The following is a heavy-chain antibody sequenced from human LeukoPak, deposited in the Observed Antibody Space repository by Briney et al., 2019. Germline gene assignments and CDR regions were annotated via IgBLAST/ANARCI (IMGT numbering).Heavy chain of an antibody. CDR1: GGSFSGYY. CDR3: ASEGPGIAAP. J-gene: IGHJ5*02. CDR2: IYTSGST. Sequence: PSETLSLTCAVYGGSFSGYYWGWIRQPAGNGLEWIGRIYTSGSTNYNPSLKSRVTISVDTSKNQFSLKLSSVTAADAAVYYCASEGPGIAAPWGQRTLVTVSS. D-gene: IGHD6-13*01. V-gene: IGHV4-59*10.